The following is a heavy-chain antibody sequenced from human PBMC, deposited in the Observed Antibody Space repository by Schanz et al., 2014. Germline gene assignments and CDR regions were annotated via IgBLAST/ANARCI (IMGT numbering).Heavy chain of an antibody. CDR3: TKGMDSYVSGSDH. D-gene: IGHD3-10*01. Sequence: QVQLVESGGGVVQPGRSLRLSCAVSGFTVNTNYMSWVRQAPGKGLDWVAVISYDGSITYYADSVKGRFTISRDNSKNTLYLQMNSLRAEDTALYYCTKGMDSYVSGSDHWGQGTLVTVSS. J-gene: IGHJ4*02. V-gene: IGHV3-30*18. CDR2: ISYDGSIT. CDR1: GFTVNTNY.